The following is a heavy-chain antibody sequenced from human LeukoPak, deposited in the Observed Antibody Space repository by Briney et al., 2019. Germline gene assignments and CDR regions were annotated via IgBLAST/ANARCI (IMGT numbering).Heavy chain of an antibody. J-gene: IGHJ6*02. Sequence: GGSLRLSCAASGFTFSSYGMHWVRQAPGKGLEWVALISYDGSNEYYADSVKGRFTISRDNSKNTLYLQMNSLRAEDTAVYYCARDDCGDYVVYYYGMDVWGQGTTVTVSS. CDR2: ISYDGSNE. V-gene: IGHV3-30*03. CDR3: ARDDCGDYVVYYYGMDV. D-gene: IGHD4-17*01. CDR1: GFTFSSYG.